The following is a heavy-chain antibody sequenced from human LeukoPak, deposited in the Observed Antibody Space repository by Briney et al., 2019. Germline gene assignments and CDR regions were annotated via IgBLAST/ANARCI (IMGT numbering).Heavy chain of an antibody. CDR2: IKEDGSET. J-gene: IGHJ4*02. Sequence: GGSLRLSCAASGFTVSSNYMSWVRQAPGKGLEWVANIKEDGSETYYLDSVKGRFTISRDTAKNSLFLQMHSLRVEDTAVYYCARTIGYGSGNDQAGGWGQGTLVTVS. CDR3: ARTIGYGSGNDQAGG. D-gene: IGHD3-10*01. V-gene: IGHV3-7*01. CDR1: GFTVSSNY.